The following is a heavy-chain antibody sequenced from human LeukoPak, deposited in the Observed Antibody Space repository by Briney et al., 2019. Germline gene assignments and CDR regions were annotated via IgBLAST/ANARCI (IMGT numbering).Heavy chain of an antibody. D-gene: IGHD5-24*01. J-gene: IGHJ4*02. V-gene: IGHV3-23*01. Sequence: GGSLRLSCVVSGFAFNRFPINCLRQAPGRGLEWLSTIGGSGTSTYYADSVKGRFTISKDNSSNTVYLQMSSLRAEDTAVYYCARDRYGYNKPWDYWGQGTLVTVSS. CDR3: ARDRYGYNKPWDY. CDR1: GFAFNRFP. CDR2: IGGSGTST.